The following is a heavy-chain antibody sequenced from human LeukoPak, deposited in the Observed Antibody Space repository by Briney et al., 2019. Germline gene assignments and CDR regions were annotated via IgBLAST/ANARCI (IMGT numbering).Heavy chain of an antibody. CDR2: IYTSGST. J-gene: IGHJ3*02. V-gene: IGHV4-4*07. CDR3: ARDEPYYYDSSGDDDAFDI. D-gene: IGHD3-22*01. CDR1: GGSISSYD. Sequence: SETLSLTCTVSGGSISSYDWSWIRQPAGKGLEWIGRIYTSGSTNYNPSLKSRVTMSVDTSKNQFSLKLSSVTAADTAVYYCARDEPYYYDSSGDDDAFDIWGQGTMVTVSS.